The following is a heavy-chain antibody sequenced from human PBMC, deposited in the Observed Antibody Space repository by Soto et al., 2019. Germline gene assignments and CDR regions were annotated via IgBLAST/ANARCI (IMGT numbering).Heavy chain of an antibody. V-gene: IGHV1-69*01. CDR1: GDTFKNCV. D-gene: IGHD3-10*01. CDR2: IIPLFGTT. Sequence: QVQVVQSGVEVRRPGSSVKVSCKAPGDTFKNCVISWVRQAPGQGLEWMGGIIPLFGTTDFAQRFQGRLTITTDESTTIAYMELSRLRSEDTATYYCAAELGFGKLSVVWGQGTTVIVSS. J-gene: IGHJ6*02. CDR3: AAELGFGKLSVV.